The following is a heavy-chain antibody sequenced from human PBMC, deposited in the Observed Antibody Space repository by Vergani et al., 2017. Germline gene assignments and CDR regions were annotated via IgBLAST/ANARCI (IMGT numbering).Heavy chain of an antibody. CDR1: GFTFTSYW. J-gene: IGHJ5*02. V-gene: IGHV3-74*01. Sequence: EVQLIESGGGLVQPGGSLRPSCAASGFTFTSYWMHWVRQAPGKGLVWVSRINDDGSTTTYADSVKDRFTISRDNAKDTLYLQMNSLRAEDSAVYYCTRGDLTMIQGAMPWFDPWGLGTLVTVSS. D-gene: IGHD3-22*01. CDR3: TRGDLTMIQGAMPWFDP. CDR2: INDDGSTT.